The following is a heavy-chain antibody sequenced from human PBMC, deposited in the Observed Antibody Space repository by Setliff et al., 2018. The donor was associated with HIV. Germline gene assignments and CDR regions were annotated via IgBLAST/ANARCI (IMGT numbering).Heavy chain of an antibody. CDR3: AKELKSSVVVAGKRYFDL. V-gene: IGHV4-59*01. Sequence: PSETLSLTCTVSGASISAYYWSCLRQPPGKGLEWIGEIHYSGSTNYNPSLESRLTISVDTSKNQFSLNLTSVTAADTGVYYCAKELKSSVVVAGKRYFDLWGRGTLVTVSS. J-gene: IGHJ2*01. CDR1: GASISAYY. D-gene: IGHD6-13*01. CDR2: IHYSGST.